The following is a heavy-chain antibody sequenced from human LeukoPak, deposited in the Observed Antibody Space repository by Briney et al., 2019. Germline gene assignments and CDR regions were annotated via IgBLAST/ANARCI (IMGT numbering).Heavy chain of an antibody. CDR2: ISGSGGST. Sequence: GSLGPPWGTFGFPFCSLAMKWVPQAPGKGLEWVSGISGSGGSTYYADSVKGRFTISRDNSKNTLYLQMNSLRAEDTAVYYCAKVGGSGSYSYYFDYWGQGTLVTVSS. CDR1: GFPFCSLA. D-gene: IGHD3-10*01. CDR3: AKVGGSGSYSYYFDY. J-gene: IGHJ4*02. V-gene: IGHV3-23*01.